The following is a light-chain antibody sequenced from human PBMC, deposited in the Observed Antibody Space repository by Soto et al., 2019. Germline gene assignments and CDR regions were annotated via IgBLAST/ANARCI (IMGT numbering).Light chain of an antibody. Sequence: QSVLTQPASVSGSPGQSITISCTGTSSDVGGYNYVSWYQQHPGKAPKLMIYDVSNWPSGVSNRFSGSKSGNTASLTISGLQAEDKADYYCSSYTSSSTFVFGTGTKVTVL. CDR2: DVS. CDR3: SSYTSSSTFV. CDR1: SSDVGGYNY. V-gene: IGLV2-14*01. J-gene: IGLJ1*01.